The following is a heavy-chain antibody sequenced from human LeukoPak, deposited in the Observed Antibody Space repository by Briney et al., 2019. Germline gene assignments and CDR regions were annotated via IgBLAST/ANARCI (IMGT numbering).Heavy chain of an antibody. CDR1: RFTFSSYS. J-gene: IGHJ5*02. CDR2: ISSGSSYI. V-gene: IGHV3-21*01. Sequence: GGSLRLSCAASRFTFSSYSMNWVRQAPGKGLEWVSSISSGSSYIYYADSVKGRFTISRDNAKNSLYLQMNSLRAEDTAVYYCARDWEDIVVVPFDPWGQGTLDTVSS. CDR3: ARDWEDIVVVPFDP. D-gene: IGHD2-15*01.